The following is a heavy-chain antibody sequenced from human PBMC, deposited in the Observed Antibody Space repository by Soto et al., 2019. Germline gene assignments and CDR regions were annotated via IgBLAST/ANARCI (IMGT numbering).Heavy chain of an antibody. V-gene: IGHV1-24*01. D-gene: IGHD6-13*01. CDR3: ATIAAAVWDAFDI. Sequence: EASVKVSCKVSGYTLTELSMHWVRQAPGKGLEWMGGFDPEDGETIYAQKFQGRVTMTEDTSTDTAYMELSSLRSEDTAVYYCATIAAAVWDAFDIWGQGTMVTVSS. J-gene: IGHJ3*02. CDR2: FDPEDGET. CDR1: GYTLTELS.